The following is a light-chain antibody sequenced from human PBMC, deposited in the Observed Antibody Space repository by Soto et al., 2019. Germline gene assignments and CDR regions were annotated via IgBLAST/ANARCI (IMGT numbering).Light chain of an antibody. CDR3: QQYSYSRI. V-gene: IGKV3-20*01. CDR1: QSVSSTY. CDR2: AAS. Sequence: ELVLTQSPGTLSLSPGERATLSCRASQSVSSTYLAWYQQKPGQAPRLLIYAASSRATGIPDRFSGSGSGADFTVTINRLEPEDFAVYYCQQYSYSRIFGQGTKVEIK. J-gene: IGKJ1*01.